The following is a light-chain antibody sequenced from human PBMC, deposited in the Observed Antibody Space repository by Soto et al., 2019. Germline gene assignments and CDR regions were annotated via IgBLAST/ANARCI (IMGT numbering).Light chain of an antibody. Sequence: DVQMTQSPSSLSAFVGDRVTITCRASQGIAPYLAWFQQKPGKVPKLLIYATSTLQSGAPSRFSGSGSGTDCTLTISSLQPEDVATYYCQKYNTAPLTFGGGTKVEIK. CDR1: QGIAPY. CDR2: ATS. J-gene: IGKJ4*01. V-gene: IGKV1-27*01. CDR3: QKYNTAPLT.